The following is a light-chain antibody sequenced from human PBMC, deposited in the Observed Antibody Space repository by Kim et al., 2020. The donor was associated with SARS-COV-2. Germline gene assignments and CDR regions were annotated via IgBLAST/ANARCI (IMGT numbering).Light chain of an antibody. J-gene: IGKJ2*02. V-gene: IGKV1-5*03. CDR1: LTVTGS. CDR3: QQCNSASCT. CDR2: QTS. Sequence: SASVGGRVTVTCRASLTVTGSSAWYQQKHGKAPNLLILQTSTLESGVPSRFSGSGSGAEFTLTISSLQPDDFATYYCQQCNSASCTFGQGTKLEI.